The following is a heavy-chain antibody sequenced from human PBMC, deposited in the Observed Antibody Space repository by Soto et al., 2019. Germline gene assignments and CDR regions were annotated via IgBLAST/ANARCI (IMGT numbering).Heavy chain of an antibody. CDR1: GGSFSGYY. J-gene: IGHJ4*02. CDR3: ARGARMYYDILTVPAPPFDY. V-gene: IGHV4-34*01. D-gene: IGHD3-9*01. CDR2: INHSGST. Sequence: QVQLQQWGAGLLKPSETLSLTCAVYGGSFSGYYWSWIRQPPGKGLEWIGEINHSGSTNYNPSLKSRVTISVDTSKNQFSLKLSSVTAAETAVYYCARGARMYYDILTVPAPPFDYWGQGTLVTVSS.